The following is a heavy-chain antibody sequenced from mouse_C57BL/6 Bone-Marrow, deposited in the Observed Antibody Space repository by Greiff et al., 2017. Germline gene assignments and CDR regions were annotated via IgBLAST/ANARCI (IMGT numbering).Heavy chain of an antibody. V-gene: IGHV5-4*01. CDR3: TRARDGYSFAY. D-gene: IGHD2-3*01. Sequence: EVQRVESGGGLVKPGGSLKLSCAASGFTFSSYAMSWVRQTPEKRLEWVATISDGGRYTYYPDNVKGLFTISRDNAKNNLYLQMSQLNSEDTAMDYCTRARDGYSFAYWGQGTLVTVSA. J-gene: IGHJ3*01. CDR2: ISDGGRYT. CDR1: GFTFSSYA.